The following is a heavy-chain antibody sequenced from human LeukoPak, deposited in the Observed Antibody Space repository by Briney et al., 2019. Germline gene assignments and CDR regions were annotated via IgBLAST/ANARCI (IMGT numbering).Heavy chain of an antibody. CDR1: GYTFTSYA. V-gene: IGHV1-3*04. D-gene: IGHD1-26*01. Sequence: ASVKVSCKASGYTFTSYAMHWVRQAPGQRLEWMGWINTGNGNTKYSQKFQGRVTITRDTSASTAYLELTSLRSEDTAVCYCARFSGAFDIWGQGTMVTVSS. CDR2: INTGNGNT. CDR3: ARFSGAFDI. J-gene: IGHJ3*02.